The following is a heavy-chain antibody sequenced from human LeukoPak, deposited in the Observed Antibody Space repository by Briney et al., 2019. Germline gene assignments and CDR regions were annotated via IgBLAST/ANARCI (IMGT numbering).Heavy chain of an antibody. V-gene: IGHV3-48*01. Sequence: PGGSLRLSCAASGFTFSSYNMNWVRQAPGEGLEWVSYISTSGTTMYYADSVKGRFTISRDNAKNSLYLQMNSLKAEDTAVYYCTPSFWGGYEGFWGQGTLVTVSS. CDR3: TPSFWGGYEGF. CDR1: GFTFSSYN. CDR2: ISTSGTTM. D-gene: IGHD3-3*01. J-gene: IGHJ4*02.